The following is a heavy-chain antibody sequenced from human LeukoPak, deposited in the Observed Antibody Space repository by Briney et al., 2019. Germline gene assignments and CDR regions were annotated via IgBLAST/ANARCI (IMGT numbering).Heavy chain of an antibody. CDR3: TTARRASSSLDY. V-gene: IGHV3-15*01. Sequence: GGSLRLFCTASGLTFSSAWMSWVRQAPGKGLVWIGHIRGKADGGTPDYAAPVKGKFTISRDDSKSTLFLQMDSLQIEDTAVYYCTTARRASSSLDYWGQGTLVTVSS. CDR1: GLTFSSAW. CDR2: IRGKADGGTP. D-gene: IGHD5-24*01. J-gene: IGHJ4*02.